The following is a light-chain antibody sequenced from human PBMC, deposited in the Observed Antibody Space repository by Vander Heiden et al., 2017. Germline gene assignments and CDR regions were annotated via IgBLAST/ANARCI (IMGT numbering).Light chain of an antibody. CDR1: SSDVGAYNY. CDR3: CSYSASYTLVL. CDR2: DVS. V-gene: IGLV2-11*01. J-gene: IGLJ2*01. Sequence: QSALTQPRSVSGSPGQSVTTPCTGTSSDVGAYNYVSWYQQHPGKAPKLIIYDVSGRPSGVPDRFSGSKSDNTASLTISGLQAEDEADYFCCSYSASYTLVLFGGGTKLTGL.